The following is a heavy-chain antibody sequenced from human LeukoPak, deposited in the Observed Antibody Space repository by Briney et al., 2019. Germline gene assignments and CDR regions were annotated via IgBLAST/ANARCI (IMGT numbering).Heavy chain of an antibody. D-gene: IGHD2-15*01. V-gene: IGHV3-21*01. CDR2: ISSSSNYI. CDR3: ARVGYCSGGSCYSLNWFDP. CDR1: AFSFSTYS. Sequence: GGSLRLSCAASAFSFSTYSMNWVRQAPGKGLEWVSSISSSSNYIYYADSVKGRFTISRDSAKNSLYLQMNSLRADDTAVYYCARVGYCSGGSCYSLNWFDPWGQGTLVTVSS. J-gene: IGHJ5*02.